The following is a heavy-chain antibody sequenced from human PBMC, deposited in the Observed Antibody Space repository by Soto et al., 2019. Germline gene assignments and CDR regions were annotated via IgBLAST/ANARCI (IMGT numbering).Heavy chain of an antibody. D-gene: IGHD4-4*01. CDR1: GRSTRSYY. CDR3: ARAGTTYNWFDP. Sequence: ASETLSLTFTVSGRSTRSYYWSWMRQPPGKGLEWIGYIYNTGSTNYNPSLKSRVTISVDTSKNQFSLKLSSVTAADTAVYYCARAGTTYNWFDPWGQGTQVTVSS. V-gene: IGHV4-59*01. CDR2: IYNTGST. J-gene: IGHJ5*02.